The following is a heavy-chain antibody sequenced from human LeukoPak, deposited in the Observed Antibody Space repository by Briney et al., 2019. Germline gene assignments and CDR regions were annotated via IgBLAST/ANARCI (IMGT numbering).Heavy chain of an antibody. D-gene: IGHD2-2*01. CDR1: RFTFSDYY. V-gene: IGHV3-11*05. J-gene: IGHJ4*02. CDR2: ISNSGSST. CDR3: ARVDRTSWFDY. Sequence: NSGGSLRLSCAASRFTFSDYYMVWIRQAPGKGLEWVSYISNSGSSTKYADSVKGRFTISRDNTKNSLSLQMNSVGPEDTAVYYCARVDRTSWFDYWGQGTLVTVSS.